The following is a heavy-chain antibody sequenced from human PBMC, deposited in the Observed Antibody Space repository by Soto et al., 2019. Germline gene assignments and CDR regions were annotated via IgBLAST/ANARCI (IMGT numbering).Heavy chain of an antibody. Sequence: GESLKISCVASEFSFSTYNMNWVRQAPGKGLEWVSFISSTSSHIHYADSVKGRFTISRDNAKNSLYLQMNSLRAEDTAVYYCARDPAADGYYGMDVWGQGTTVTVS. CDR3: ARDPAADGYYGMDV. CDR2: ISSTSSHI. V-gene: IGHV3-21*01. J-gene: IGHJ6*02. CDR1: EFSFSTYN. D-gene: IGHD6-13*01.